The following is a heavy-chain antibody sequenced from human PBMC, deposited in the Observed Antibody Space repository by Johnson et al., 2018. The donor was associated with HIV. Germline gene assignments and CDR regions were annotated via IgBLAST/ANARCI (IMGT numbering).Heavy chain of an antibody. Sequence: QLVESGGGVVQPGRSLRLSCAASGFTFSSYAMHWVRQAPGKGLEWVAVISYDGSNKYYADSVKGRFTISRDNSKNTLYLQMNSLRAEDTAVYYCARDFYAGVVVVPRGAFDIWGQGTMVTVSS. CDR2: ISYDGSNK. V-gene: IGHV3-30*04. J-gene: IGHJ3*02. CDR1: GFTFSSYA. D-gene: IGHD3-22*01. CDR3: ARDFYAGVVVVPRGAFDI.